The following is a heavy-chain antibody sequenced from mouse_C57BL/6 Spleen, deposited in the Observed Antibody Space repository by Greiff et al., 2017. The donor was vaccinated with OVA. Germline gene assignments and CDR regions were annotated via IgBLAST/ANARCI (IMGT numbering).Heavy chain of an antibody. J-gene: IGHJ4*01. CDR1: GYTFTDYN. D-gene: IGHD2-1*01. CDR2: INPNNGGT. V-gene: IGHV1-22*01. CDR3: ARWGGKYYYAMDY. Sequence: VQLQQSGPELVKPGASVKMSCKASGYTFTDYNMHWVKQSHGKSLEWIGYINPNNGGTSYNQKFKGKATLTVNKSSSTAYMELRSLTSEDSAVYYCARWGGKYYYAMDYWGQGTSVTVSA.